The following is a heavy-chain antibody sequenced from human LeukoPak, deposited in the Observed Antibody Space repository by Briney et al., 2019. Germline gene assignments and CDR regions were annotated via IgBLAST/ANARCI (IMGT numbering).Heavy chain of an antibody. CDR2: INPDGRRT. D-gene: IGHD2-2*01. J-gene: IGHJ6*03. CDR3: AREVEEVPTAMGVYYDYFMDV. CDR1: GFTFSNNW. Sequence: PGGSLRLSCAASGFTFSNNWMHWVRQAPGKGLVWVSRINPDGRRTDYADSVKGRFTISRDNAKNTLYLQMNSLRVEDTAVYYCAREVEEVPTAMGVYYDYFMDVWGKGTTVTVSS. V-gene: IGHV3-74*01.